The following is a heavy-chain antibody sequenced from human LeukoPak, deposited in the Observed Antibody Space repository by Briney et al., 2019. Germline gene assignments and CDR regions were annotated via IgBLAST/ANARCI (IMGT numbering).Heavy chain of an antibody. CDR1: GFTISDYW. CDR2: INHNGNVN. D-gene: IGHD3-16*01. J-gene: IGHJ6*02. CDR3: ARGGGLDV. Sequence: GGSLRLSCVASGFTISDYWMSWARQAPGKGLEWVASINHNGNVNYYVDSVKGRFTISRDNAKNSLYLQMSNLRAEDTAVYFCARGGGLDVWGQGATVTVSS. V-gene: IGHV3-7*03.